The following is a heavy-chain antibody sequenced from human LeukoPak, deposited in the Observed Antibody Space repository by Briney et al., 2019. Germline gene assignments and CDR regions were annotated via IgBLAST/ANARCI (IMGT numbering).Heavy chain of an antibody. D-gene: IGHD1-26*01. Sequence: GASVKVSCKTSGYTFTNYGISWVRQAPGQGLEWIGWISGYSGNTKYSQKFQGRVTLTTDTSTSTAYVEMRSLRSDDTALYYCARDDKILSGSDYQAFDYWGRGTLVTVSS. CDR3: ARDDKILSGSDYQAFDY. CDR2: ISGYSGNT. V-gene: IGHV1-18*01. J-gene: IGHJ4*02. CDR1: GYTFTNYG.